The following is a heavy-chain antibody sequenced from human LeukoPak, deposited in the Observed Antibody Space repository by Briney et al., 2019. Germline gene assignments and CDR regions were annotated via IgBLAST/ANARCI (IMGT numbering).Heavy chain of an antibody. CDR1: GFTFSTYT. CDR2: ISSGSVYI. Sequence: PGGSLKLSCAASGFTFSTYTVNWVRQAPGKGLEWVSSISSGSVYIYYADSVKGRFTISRDNAKNSLYLQMNSLRAEDTAVYYCARDTYGDYAGFDYWGQGTLVTVSS. J-gene: IGHJ4*02. CDR3: ARDTYGDYAGFDY. V-gene: IGHV3-21*04. D-gene: IGHD4-17*01.